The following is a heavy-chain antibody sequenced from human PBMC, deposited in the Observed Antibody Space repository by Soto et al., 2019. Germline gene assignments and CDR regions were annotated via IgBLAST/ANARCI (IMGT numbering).Heavy chain of an antibody. V-gene: IGHV3-33*01. CDR3: ARDGWGIVGATGYDS. Sequence: QVQLVESGGGVVQPGRSLRLACAASGFTFSSYGMHWVRQAPGKGLEWVAVIWYDGSNKYYADSVKGRFTISRDNSKNPLSLQMSGLRPEDTAVSYCARDGWGIVGATGYDSWGQGTLVTASS. D-gene: IGHD1-26*01. CDR1: GFTFSSYG. CDR2: IWYDGSNK. J-gene: IGHJ4*02.